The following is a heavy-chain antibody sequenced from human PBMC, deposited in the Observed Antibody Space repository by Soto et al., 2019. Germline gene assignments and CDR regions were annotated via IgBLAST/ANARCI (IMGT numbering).Heavy chain of an antibody. Sequence: EVQLVESGGGLVQPRGSLRLSCAASGFTFSSYWMHWVRQAPGKGLVWVSRINSDGSSTSYADSVKGRFTISRDNAKKTLYLQMNSLGSEDTAVYYCVRTSLVVAAATLADYWGQGTLVTVSS. CDR1: GFTFSSYW. CDR2: INSDGSST. J-gene: IGHJ4*02. CDR3: VRTSLVVAAATLADY. V-gene: IGHV3-74*01. D-gene: IGHD2-15*01.